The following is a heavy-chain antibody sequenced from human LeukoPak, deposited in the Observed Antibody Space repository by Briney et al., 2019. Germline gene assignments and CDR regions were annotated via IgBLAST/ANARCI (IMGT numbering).Heavy chain of an antibody. Sequence: ASVKVSCKASGYTFTCYYMHWVRQAPGQGLEWMGWINPNSGGTNYAQKFQGRVTMTRDTSISTAYMELSRLRSDDTAVYYCARYYDFWSGFASTNWFDPWGQGTLVTVSS. J-gene: IGHJ5*02. CDR1: GYTFTCYY. V-gene: IGHV1-2*02. D-gene: IGHD3-3*01. CDR3: ARYYDFWSGFASTNWFDP. CDR2: INPNSGGT.